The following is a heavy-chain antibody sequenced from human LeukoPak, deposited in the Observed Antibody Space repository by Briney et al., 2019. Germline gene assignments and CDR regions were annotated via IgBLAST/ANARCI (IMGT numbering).Heavy chain of an antibody. CDR3: ARGGSFRSSDAFDI. D-gene: IGHD2-15*01. Sequence: GASVKVSCKASGYTFTSYGISWVRQAPGQGLEWMGWISAYKGNTNYAQKLQGRVTMTTDTSTSTAYMELRSLRSDDTAVYHCARGGSFRSSDAFDIWGQGTMVTVSS. CDR2: ISAYKGNT. V-gene: IGHV1-18*01. CDR1: GYTFTSYG. J-gene: IGHJ3*02.